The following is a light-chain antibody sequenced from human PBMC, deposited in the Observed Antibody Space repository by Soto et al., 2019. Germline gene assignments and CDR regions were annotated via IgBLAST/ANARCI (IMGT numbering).Light chain of an antibody. V-gene: IGKV3-15*01. CDR1: QNIRSN. CDR2: GAS. Sequence: IVMTQSPATLSVSPGERATLSCRASQNIRSNLAWYQQKPGQAPRLLMYGASTRATGIPARFSGSGSGTECTLTINSLQSEDFAVYYCQHYNNWPPWTFGQGTKVEIK. CDR3: QHYNNWPPWT. J-gene: IGKJ1*01.